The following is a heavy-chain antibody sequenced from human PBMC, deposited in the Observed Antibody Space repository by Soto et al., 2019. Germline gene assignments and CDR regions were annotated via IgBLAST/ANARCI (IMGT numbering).Heavy chain of an antibody. CDR2: ISGSGNSK. CDR1: GFTFSNYA. J-gene: IGHJ3*02. CDR3: AKVPGGMIVVVNDAFDI. V-gene: IGHV3-23*01. D-gene: IGHD3-22*01. Sequence: GGSLRLSCAASGFTFSNYAVSWVRQAPGKGLEWVSTISGSGNSKYYADSVKGRFTISRDNSKNTLYLQMSSLRAEDTAVYYCAKVPGGMIVVVNDAFDIWGQGTMVTVSS.